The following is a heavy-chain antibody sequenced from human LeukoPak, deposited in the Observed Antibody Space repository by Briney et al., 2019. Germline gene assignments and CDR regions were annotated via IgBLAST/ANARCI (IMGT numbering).Heavy chain of an antibody. D-gene: IGHD1-7*01. CDR2: INDGGTI. V-gene: IGHV4-34*01. Sequence: SETLSLTCAVYGGSFNIYYWSWIRQSPGKGLEWIGEINDGGTINYNPSLLSRVTISLDRSKNQFPLRLTSVTTTDTAVYYCARRWNYGRNYYIDVWGKGATVSVSS. CDR3: ARRWNYGRNYYIDV. J-gene: IGHJ6*03. CDR1: GGSFNIYY.